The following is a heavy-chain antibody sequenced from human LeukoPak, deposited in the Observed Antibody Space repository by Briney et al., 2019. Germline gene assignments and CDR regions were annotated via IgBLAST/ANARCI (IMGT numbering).Heavy chain of an antibody. CDR3: ARDNHATLCPYY. Sequence: PSETLSLTCAVYGGSFSGYYWSWIRQPPGKGLEWIGEINHSGSTNYNPSLKSRVTISVDTSKNQFSLKLSSVTAADTAVYYCARDNHATLCPYYWGQGTLVTISS. J-gene: IGHJ4*02. CDR1: GGSFSGYY. V-gene: IGHV4-34*01. CDR2: INHSGST. D-gene: IGHD1-14*01.